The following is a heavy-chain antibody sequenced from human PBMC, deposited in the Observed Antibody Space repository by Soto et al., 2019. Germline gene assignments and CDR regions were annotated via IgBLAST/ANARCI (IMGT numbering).Heavy chain of an antibody. CDR3: ARGVLH. J-gene: IGHJ4*02. Sequence: QVQLQESGPGLVKPSQTLSLTCTVSGGSISSGGYYWSWIRQHPGKGLEWIGYIYYSGSTAYNPSLKSVLTMSVVTSKIQFSLKLRSVTAADTAVYYCARGVLHWGQGTLVTVSS. CDR1: GGSISSGGYY. V-gene: IGHV4-31*01. CDR2: IYYSGST. D-gene: IGHD3-10*01.